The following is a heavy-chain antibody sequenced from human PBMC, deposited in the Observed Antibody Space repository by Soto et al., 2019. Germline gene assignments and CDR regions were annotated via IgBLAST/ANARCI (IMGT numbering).Heavy chain of an antibody. V-gene: IGHV1-18*04. D-gene: IGHD2-2*01. CDR2: INPNHGTT. CDR1: GYTFTGYY. Sequence: SVKVSCKASGYTFTGYYMHWVRQAPGQGLEWMGWINPNHGTTNSAQKLQGRVTMTTDTFQSTAYMEMRSLRYDGTAVYYCARVTDIVVVPAAWFDPWGQGT. CDR3: ARVTDIVVVPAAWFDP. J-gene: IGHJ5*02.